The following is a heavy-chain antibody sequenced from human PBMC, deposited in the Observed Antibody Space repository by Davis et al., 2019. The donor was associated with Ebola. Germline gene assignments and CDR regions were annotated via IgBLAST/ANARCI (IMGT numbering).Heavy chain of an antibody. V-gene: IGHV3-21*01. CDR1: GFTFSYYA. CDR3: ARAVNYYYYGMDV. J-gene: IGHJ6*04. Sequence: GESLKISCAASGFTFSYYAMSWVRQAPGKGLEWVSSISSSSSYIYYADSVKGRFTISRDNAKNSLYLQMNSLRAEDTAVYYCARAVNYYYYGMDVWGKGTTVTVSS. D-gene: IGHD4-17*01. CDR2: ISSSSSYI.